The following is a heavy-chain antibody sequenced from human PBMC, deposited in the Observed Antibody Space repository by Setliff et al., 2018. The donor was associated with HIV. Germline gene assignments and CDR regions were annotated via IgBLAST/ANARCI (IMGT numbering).Heavy chain of an antibody. V-gene: IGHV4-59*01. CDR1: GGSISGYY. CDR3: VGGFCSSTTCYEDYYYMDV. D-gene: IGHD2-2*01. J-gene: IGHJ6*03. Sequence: SETLSLTCTVSGGSISGYYWSWIRQPPGKGLEWIGTIFYTGNTNYNPSLKSRVTLSGGMSENQLFLRLTSVTAADTAVYYCVGGFCSSTTCYEDYYYMDVWGKGSTVTVS. CDR2: IFYTGNT.